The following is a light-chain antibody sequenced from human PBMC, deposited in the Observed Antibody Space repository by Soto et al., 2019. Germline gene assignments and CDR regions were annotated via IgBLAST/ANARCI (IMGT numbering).Light chain of an antibody. CDR2: KVS. J-gene: IGKJ2*01. CDR3: MQGSHWPKT. Sequence: DFVMTQSPLSLPVTLGQPASISCRSSQSLVYSDGNTYLMWFQQRPGQSPRRLIYKVSNRDSGVPDRFSGSGSGTDFTLKISRVEAEDVGVYYCMQGSHWPKTFGQGTKLEIK. CDR1: QSLVYSDGNTY. V-gene: IGKV2-30*01.